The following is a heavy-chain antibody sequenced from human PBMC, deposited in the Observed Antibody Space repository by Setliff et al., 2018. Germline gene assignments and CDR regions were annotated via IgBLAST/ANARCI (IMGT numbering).Heavy chain of an antibody. CDR3: ARSPPNRGVGQGHHMDV. Sequence: ASVKVSCKASGYIFNTFGISWVRRAPGQGLEWIGWVSPYNGDTKYAQKLQGRVTMTTDTSTSTAYVEVRSLRSDDTALYYCARSPPNRGVGQGHHMDVWGKGTTVTVSS. J-gene: IGHJ6*03. CDR1: GYIFNTFG. CDR2: VSPYNGDT. D-gene: IGHD3-10*01. V-gene: IGHV1-18*01.